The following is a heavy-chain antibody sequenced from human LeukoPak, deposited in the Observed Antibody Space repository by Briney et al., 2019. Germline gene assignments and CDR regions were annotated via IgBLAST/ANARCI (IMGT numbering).Heavy chain of an antibody. D-gene: IGHD6-13*01. CDR2: IYTSGST. CDR1: GDPISSYH. Sequence: SDTLSLTCTVSGDPISSYHWSWLRQPTGEGLEWLGRIYTSGSTKHNPPLKSRVTMSVDTSKNQFSLKLSSVTAADTAVYYCARESEGAAAGLYYYYMDVWGKGTTVTVSS. J-gene: IGHJ6*03. CDR3: ARESEGAAAGLYYYYMDV. V-gene: IGHV4-4*07.